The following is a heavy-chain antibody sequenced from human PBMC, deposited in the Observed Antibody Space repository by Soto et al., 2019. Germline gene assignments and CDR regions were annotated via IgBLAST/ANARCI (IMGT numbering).Heavy chain of an antibody. D-gene: IGHD3-3*01. V-gene: IGHV3-15*07. CDR3: TTRYYDFWSGYHFDY. CDR2: IKSKTDGGTT. J-gene: IGHJ4*02. Sequence: EVQLVESGGGLVKPGGSLRLSCAASGFTFSNAWMNWVRQAPGKGLEWVGRIKSKTDGGTTDYAAPVKGRFTISRDDSNITLYLQMNSLKTEDTAVYYCTTRYYDFWSGYHFDYWGQGTLVTVSS. CDR1: GFTFSNAW.